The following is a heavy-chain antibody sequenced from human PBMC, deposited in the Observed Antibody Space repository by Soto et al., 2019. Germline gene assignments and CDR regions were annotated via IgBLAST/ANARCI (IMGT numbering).Heavy chain of an antibody. Sequence: QVQLVQSGAEVKKPGASVKVSCKASGYTFTSYYMHWVRQAPGQGLEWMGIINPSGGSTSYAQKYQGSVSMTSDTSTSRVYMELSSLRSEDTAVYYCATLSSVAAGSYYFDYWGQGTLVTVSS. CDR1: GYTFTSYY. V-gene: IGHV1-46*03. CDR3: ATLSSVAAGSYYFDY. CDR2: INPSGGST. D-gene: IGHD6-13*01. J-gene: IGHJ4*02.